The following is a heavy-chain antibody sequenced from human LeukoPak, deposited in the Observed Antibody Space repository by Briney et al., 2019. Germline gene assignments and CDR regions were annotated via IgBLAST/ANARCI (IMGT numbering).Heavy chain of an antibody. V-gene: IGHV4-59*01. CDR2: IYYSGST. Sequence: PSETLSLTCTVSGGSISSYYWSWIRQPPGKGLEWIGYIYYSGSTNYNPSFKSLVTISVDTSKNQFSLKLSSVTAADTAVYYCARYISGTSQVFDYWGQGTLVTVSS. J-gene: IGHJ4*02. D-gene: IGHD1-20*01. CDR3: ARYISGTSQVFDY. CDR1: GGSISSYY.